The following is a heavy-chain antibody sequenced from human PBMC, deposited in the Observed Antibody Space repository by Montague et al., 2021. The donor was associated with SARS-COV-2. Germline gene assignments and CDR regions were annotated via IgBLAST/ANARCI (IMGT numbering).Heavy chain of an antibody. CDR2: VYHTGST. V-gene: IGHV4-61*01. CDR1: GVSISSGSYY. D-gene: IGHD3-22*01. J-gene: IGHJ4*02. CDR3: VREKYYFDDSGSK. Sequence: SETLSLTCSVSGVSISSGSYYWSRVRQPPGKGLEWIGYVYHTGSTNYNPSLKSRVTLSIDTSKNQFSLNLTSVTAADTAVYYCVREKYYFDDSGSKWGQGTLATV.